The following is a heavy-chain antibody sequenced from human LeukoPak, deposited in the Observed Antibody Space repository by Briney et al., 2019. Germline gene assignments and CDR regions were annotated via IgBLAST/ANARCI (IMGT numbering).Heavy chain of an antibody. Sequence: PSETLSLTXTVSGGSISSSSYYWGWIRQPPGKGLEWIGSIYYSGSTYYNPSLKSRVTISVDTSKNQFSLKLSSVTAADTAVYYCGGWMVGAIDYWGQGTLVTVSS. V-gene: IGHV4-39*01. D-gene: IGHD1-26*01. CDR1: GGSISSSSYY. CDR2: IYYSGST. J-gene: IGHJ4*02. CDR3: GGWMVGAIDY.